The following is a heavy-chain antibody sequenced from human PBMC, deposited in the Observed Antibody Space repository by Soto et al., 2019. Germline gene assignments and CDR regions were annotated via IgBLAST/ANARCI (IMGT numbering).Heavy chain of an antibody. J-gene: IGHJ3*02. CDR3: AKEVIGRTYRFDI. D-gene: IGHD3-16*02. CDR1: GFTFSTYA. Sequence: GGSLRLSCAASGFTFSTYAMTWVRQAPGKGLEWVSAITGSGGSTSHADSVRGRFTISRDNSKNTLYLQMNSLRAEDTAIYYCAKEVIGRTYRFDIWGQGTMVTVSS. V-gene: IGHV3-23*01. CDR2: ITGSGGST.